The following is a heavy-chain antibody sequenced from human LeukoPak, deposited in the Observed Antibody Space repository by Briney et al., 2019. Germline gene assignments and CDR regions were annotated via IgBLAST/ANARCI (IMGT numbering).Heavy chain of an antibody. CDR3: ARVYSSSSGKAFDI. D-gene: IGHD6-6*01. CDR2: MRQDGSEK. CDR1: GFTFRNHI. V-gene: IGHV3-7*01. Sequence: GGSLRLSCAASGFTFRNHIISWIRQAPGKGLEWVANMRQDGSEKFYVDSVKGRFTISRDNAKNSLYLQMNSLRAEDTAVYYCARVYSSSSGKAFDIWGQGTMVTVS. J-gene: IGHJ3*02.